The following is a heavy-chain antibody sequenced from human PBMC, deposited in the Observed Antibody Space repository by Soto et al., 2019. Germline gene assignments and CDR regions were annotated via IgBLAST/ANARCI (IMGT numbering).Heavy chain of an antibody. V-gene: IGHV4-61*01. D-gene: IGHD6-13*01. CDR1: GGSVSRGSYY. CDR2: ILDSGTT. Sequence: SETLSLTCFVSGGSVSRGSYYWTWIRQPPGKGLEWIGYILDSGTTDYNPSLKSRVTMSVDTSKNQFSLNLRSVTAADTAVYYCARQRVLPAQYYFDSWGQGVVVTSPQ. CDR3: ARQRVLPAQYYFDS. J-gene: IGHJ4*02.